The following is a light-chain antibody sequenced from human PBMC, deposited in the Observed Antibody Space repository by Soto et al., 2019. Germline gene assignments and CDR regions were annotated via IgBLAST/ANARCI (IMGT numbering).Light chain of an antibody. Sequence: QSALTQPPSASGSPGQSVTISCTGTSSDVGFYNFVSWYQQHPGKVPKLMIYEVSQRPSGVPDRFSGSKSGNTASLTVSGLQAEDEADYYCSSYAGSNNLVFGGGTKVTVL. V-gene: IGLV2-8*01. CDR2: EVS. CDR1: SSDVGFYNF. J-gene: IGLJ2*01. CDR3: SSYAGSNNLV.